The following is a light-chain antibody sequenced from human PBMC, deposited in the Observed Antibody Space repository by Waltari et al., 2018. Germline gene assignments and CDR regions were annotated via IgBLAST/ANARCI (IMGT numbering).Light chain of an antibody. CDR1: SSNIGNYY. Sequence: QSVLTQPPSVSAAPGQKVTISCSGSSSNIGNYYVSWYYHLPGAAPKLLIYDNNKRPSVIPDRFSASKSGTSATLGITGLQIGDEADYYCATWDNNLKDVVFGGGTKLTVL. CDR2: DNN. CDR3: ATWDNNLKDVV. J-gene: IGLJ2*01. V-gene: IGLV1-51*01.